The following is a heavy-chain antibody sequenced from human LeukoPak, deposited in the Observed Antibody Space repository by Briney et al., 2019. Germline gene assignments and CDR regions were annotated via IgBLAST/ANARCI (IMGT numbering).Heavy chain of an antibody. Sequence: GGSLRLSCAASGFTFSNYWMSWVRQTPGKGLEWVANIKHDGSEKYDVDSVKGRFTISRDNAKNSLYLQMNSLRAEDTAVYYCARGYYYDSSGYYTDNWGQGTLVTVSS. CDR1: GFTFSNYW. D-gene: IGHD3-22*01. CDR3: ARGYYYDSSGYYTDN. CDR2: IKHDGSEK. V-gene: IGHV3-7*01. J-gene: IGHJ4*02.